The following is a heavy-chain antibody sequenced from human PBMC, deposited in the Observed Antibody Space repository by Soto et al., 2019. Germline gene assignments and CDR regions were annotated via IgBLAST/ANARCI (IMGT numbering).Heavy chain of an antibody. CDR2: ISACNGNT. J-gene: IGHJ4*02. Sequence: ASVKVSCKASGYTFTSYVISWVRQAPGQGLEWMGWISACNGNTNYAQKLQGRVTMTTDTSTSTAYMELRSLRSDDTAVYYCARVRGKIRGPDYWGQGSRVTVSS. D-gene: IGHD3-10*01. CDR3: ARVRGKIRGPDY. V-gene: IGHV1-18*01. CDR1: GYTFTSYV.